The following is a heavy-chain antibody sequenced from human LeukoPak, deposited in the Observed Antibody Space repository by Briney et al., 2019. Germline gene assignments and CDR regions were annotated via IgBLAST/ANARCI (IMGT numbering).Heavy chain of an antibody. Sequence: GGSLRLSCAASGFTFSNYAMHWVRQAPGKGLEWVAVISYDGSNKYFADSVKGRFTISRDNSKNTLYLQMNSLRPEDTAVYYCASETDSSSFSYWGQGTLVTVAS. CDR1: GFTFSNYA. V-gene: IGHV3-30-3*01. J-gene: IGHJ4*02. CDR2: ISYDGSNK. D-gene: IGHD6-6*01. CDR3: ASETDSSSFSY.